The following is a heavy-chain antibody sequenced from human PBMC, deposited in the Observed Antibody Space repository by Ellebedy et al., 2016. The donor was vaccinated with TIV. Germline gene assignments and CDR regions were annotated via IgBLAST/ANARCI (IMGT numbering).Heavy chain of an antibody. J-gene: IGHJ4*02. CDR1: GFTFSNYA. V-gene: IGHV3-30*16. Sequence: GGSLRLSXAASGFTFSNYAMHWVRQAPGKGLERVAAILYDGSNKYYGDSVKGRFTISRDNSKNTLFLQMNSLRTEDTAVYYCAIGVRAPYYDSSGFDYWGQGTLVTVAS. CDR3: AIGVRAPYYDSSGFDY. CDR2: ILYDGSNK. D-gene: IGHD3-22*01.